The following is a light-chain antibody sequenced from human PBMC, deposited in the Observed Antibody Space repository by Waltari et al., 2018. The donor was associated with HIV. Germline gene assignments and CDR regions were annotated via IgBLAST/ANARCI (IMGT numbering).Light chain of an antibody. CDR1: KLDNQY. Sequence: SYELTQPPSLSVSPGQTASIPCSGNKLDNQYVCWYHQRPGQSPVLVIYQDAKRPSDIPERFSGSSSGDTATLTISETQTVDGGDYYCQAWDSTVAVFGGGTRLTVL. CDR3: QAWDSTVAV. J-gene: IGLJ2*01. V-gene: IGLV3-1*01. CDR2: QDA.